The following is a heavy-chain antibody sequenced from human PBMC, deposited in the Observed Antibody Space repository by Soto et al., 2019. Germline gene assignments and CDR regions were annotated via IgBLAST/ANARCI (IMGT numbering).Heavy chain of an antibody. CDR3: ARDRVDILTGYYLFDY. V-gene: IGHV1-18*01. J-gene: IGHJ4*02. D-gene: IGHD3-9*01. CDR1: GYTVTSYG. Sequence: ASVKVSCKASGYTVTSYGISWVRQAPGQVLEWMGWISAYNGNTNYAQKLQGRVTMTTDTSTSTAYMELRSLRSDDTAVYYCARDRVDILTGYYLFDYWGQGTLVTVSS. CDR2: ISAYNGNT.